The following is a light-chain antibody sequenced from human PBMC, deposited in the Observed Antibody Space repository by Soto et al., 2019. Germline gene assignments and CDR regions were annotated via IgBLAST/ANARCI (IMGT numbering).Light chain of an antibody. CDR3: QQPWT. Sequence: ILSQSPGTLSLTQGERATLSCRASQSISSSHLTWYQQRPGQAPRLLIYGASIRATGIPDRFSGSGSGTDFTLTISRLEPEDFAVYYCQQPWTFGQGSNVDIK. J-gene: IGKJ1*01. V-gene: IGKV3-20*01. CDR1: QSISSSH. CDR2: GAS.